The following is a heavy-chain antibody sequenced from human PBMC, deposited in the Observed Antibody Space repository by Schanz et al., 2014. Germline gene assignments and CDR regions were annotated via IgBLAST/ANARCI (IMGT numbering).Heavy chain of an antibody. CDR3: ARDEGRDGYNLAFDV. J-gene: IGHJ3*01. CDR1: GFTVTSYY. Sequence: EVQLVESGGGLVQPGGSLRLSCAASGFTVTSYYMSWVRQAPGKGLEWISSLYINAGSTRYADSVKGRFFISRDSSKNTLFLQMNSLRADDTAIYFCARDEGRDGYNLAFDVWGQGTLVTVSS. D-gene: IGHD2-21*01. V-gene: IGHV3-53*01. CDR2: LYINAGST.